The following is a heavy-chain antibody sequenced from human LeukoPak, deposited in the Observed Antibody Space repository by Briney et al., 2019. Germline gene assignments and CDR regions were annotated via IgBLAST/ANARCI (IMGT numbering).Heavy chain of an antibody. J-gene: IGHJ4*02. V-gene: IGHV4-39*01. D-gene: IGHD3-10*01. CDR1: GGSISSYY. CDR3: ARLSIWFGEFAFDY. Sequence: SETLSLTCTVSGGSISSYYWGWIRQPPGKGLEWIGSIYYSGSTYYNPSLKSRVTISVDTSKNQFSLKLSSVTAADTAVYYCARLSIWFGEFAFDYWGQGTLVTVSS. CDR2: IYYSGST.